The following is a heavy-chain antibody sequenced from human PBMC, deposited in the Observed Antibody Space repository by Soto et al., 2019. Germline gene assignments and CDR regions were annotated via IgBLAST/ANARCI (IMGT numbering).Heavy chain of an antibody. V-gene: IGHV3-30*18. Sequence: GGSLRLSCSASGFTFSNNGMHWVRQAPGKGLEWMGVISYEGSEKYYAGSVKGRFTISRDNSKNTLYLQMDTLRAEDTAIYYCVKDKGAAAGFDYWGQGILVTVSS. CDR1: GFTFSNNG. CDR2: ISYEGSEK. J-gene: IGHJ4*02. CDR3: VKDKGAAAGFDY. D-gene: IGHD6-13*01.